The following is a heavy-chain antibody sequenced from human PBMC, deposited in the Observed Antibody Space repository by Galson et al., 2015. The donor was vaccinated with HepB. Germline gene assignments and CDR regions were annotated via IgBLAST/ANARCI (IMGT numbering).Heavy chain of an antibody. CDR1: GFAFTSYT. V-gene: IGHV3-30-3*01. D-gene: IGHD1-26*01. Sequence: SLRLSCAAAGFAFTSYTMHWVRQAPGKGLQWVAVISYDGNKKYYADSVKGRFTISRDNSKNTLYLQMNSLRAEDTAVYYCARGNFRVGATSYGMDVWGQGTTVTVSS. CDR3: ARGNFRVGATSYGMDV. J-gene: IGHJ6*02. CDR2: ISYDGNKK.